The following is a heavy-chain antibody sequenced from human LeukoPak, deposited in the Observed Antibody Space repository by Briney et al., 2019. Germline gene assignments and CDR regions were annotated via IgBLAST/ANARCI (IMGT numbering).Heavy chain of an antibody. V-gene: IGHV4-59*01. CDR1: GGSISSYY. D-gene: IGHD1-1*01. Sequence: SETLSLTCTVSGGSISSYYWSWIRQPPGKGLEYIGYIHYSGRTYYNPSLKSRVSTSVDTSKSQFSLKLSSVTAADTALYYCACTGTTGIIYAKYFQHWGQGTLVTVSS. CDR3: ACTGTTGIIYAKYFQH. J-gene: IGHJ1*01. CDR2: IHYSGRT.